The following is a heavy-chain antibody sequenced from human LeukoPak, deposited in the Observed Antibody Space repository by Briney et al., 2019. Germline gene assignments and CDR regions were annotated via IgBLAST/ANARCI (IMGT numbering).Heavy chain of an antibody. V-gene: IGHV3-23*01. Sequence: GGSLRLSCAASGFTFSSYAMSWVRQAPGKGLEWVSGISGSGGSTYYADSVKGRFTISRDNSKNTLYLQMNSLKTEDTAVYYCTTDGLYSSGWRGYWGQGTLVTVSS. D-gene: IGHD6-19*01. CDR2: ISGSGGST. CDR1: GFTFSSYA. CDR3: TTDGLYSSGWRGY. J-gene: IGHJ4*02.